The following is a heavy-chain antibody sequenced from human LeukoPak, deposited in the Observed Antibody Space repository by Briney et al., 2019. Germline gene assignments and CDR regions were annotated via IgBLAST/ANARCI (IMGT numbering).Heavy chain of an antibody. CDR1: GGTFSSYA. J-gene: IGHJ6*04. CDR3: ARGEWSYGSGVLYGGMDV. Sequence: PVKVSCKASGGTFSSYAISWVRQAPGQGLEWMGGIIPIFGTANYAQKFQGRVTITADESTNTAYMELSSLRSEDTAVYYCARGEWSYGSGVLYGGMDVWGKGTTVTVSS. CDR2: IIPIFGTA. V-gene: IGHV1-69*13. D-gene: IGHD3-10*01.